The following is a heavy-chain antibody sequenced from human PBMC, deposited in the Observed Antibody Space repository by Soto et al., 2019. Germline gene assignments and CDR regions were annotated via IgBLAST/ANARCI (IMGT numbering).Heavy chain of an antibody. Sequence: QVQLVESGGGVVQPGRSLRLSCAASGFTFSSYGMHWVRQAPGKGLEWVAVISYDGSNKYYADSVKGRFTISRDNSKNTLYLQMNSLRAEDTAVYYCAKDYAGAIGGWGQGTLVTVSS. V-gene: IGHV3-30*18. D-gene: IGHD1-26*01. CDR1: GFTFSSYG. CDR3: AKDYAGAIGG. J-gene: IGHJ4*02. CDR2: ISYDGSNK.